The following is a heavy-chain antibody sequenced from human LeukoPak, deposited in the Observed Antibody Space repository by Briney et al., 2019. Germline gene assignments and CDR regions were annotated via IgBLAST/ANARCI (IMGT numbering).Heavy chain of an antibody. V-gene: IGHV4-59*13. CDR1: CGSISSYY. D-gene: IGHD1-26*01. J-gene: IGHJ6*02. Sequence: PSETLSLTCTVSCGSISSYYGSWLRQPPGKGVEWIGYIYYSGNTNYNPSLKTRVTISVDTSKNQFSLKLSSVTAADTAAYYCARDQSGSYHYYYGMDVWGQGTTVTVSS. CDR2: IYYSGNT. CDR3: ARDQSGSYHYYYGMDV.